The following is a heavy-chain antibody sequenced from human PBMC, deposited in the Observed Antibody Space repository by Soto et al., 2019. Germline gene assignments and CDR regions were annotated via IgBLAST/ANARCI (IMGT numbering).Heavy chain of an antibody. CDR1: GDSVSTNSAA. Sequence: PSQALSLTCAISGDSVSTNSAAWNWIRQSPSRGLEWLGRTYYRSKWYSDYAVSVKSRITINPDTSKNQFSLQLNSVTPEDTAVYYCTQAAGYISTWFFDSWAQGTLVTVSS. J-gene: IGHJ4*02. CDR3: TQAAGYISTWFFDS. D-gene: IGHD6-13*01. V-gene: IGHV6-1*01. CDR2: TYYRSKWYS.